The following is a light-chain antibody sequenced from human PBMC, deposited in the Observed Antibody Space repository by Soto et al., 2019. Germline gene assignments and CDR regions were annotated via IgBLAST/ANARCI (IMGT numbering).Light chain of an antibody. CDR1: QSVLYSSNNNNY. V-gene: IGKV4-1*01. CDR3: QQYYSTPWT. Sequence: DIVMTQSPDSLAVSLGERATINCKSSQSVLYSSNNNNYLAWYQQKPGQPPKLLIYWASTRESGVPDRFSGSGYGTDFTLTISSLQAEDVAVYYCQQYYSTPWTFGQGPKVEIK. J-gene: IGKJ1*01. CDR2: WAS.